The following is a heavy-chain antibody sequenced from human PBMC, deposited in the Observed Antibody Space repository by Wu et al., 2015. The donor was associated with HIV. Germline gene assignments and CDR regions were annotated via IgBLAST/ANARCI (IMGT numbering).Heavy chain of an antibody. J-gene: IGHJ6*03. Sequence: QVQLVQSGAEVKKPGASVKVSCKTSGYTFTSYDISWVRQAPGQGLEWMGWISAYNGNTNYAQKLQGRVTMTTDTSTSTAYMELRSLRSDDTAVYYCARGARSQLPGGYYYYYMDVWGKGTTVTVSS. V-gene: IGHV1-18*01. CDR2: ISAYNGNT. CDR3: ARGARSQLPGGYYYYYMDV. CDR1: GYTFTSYD. D-gene: IGHD2-2*01.